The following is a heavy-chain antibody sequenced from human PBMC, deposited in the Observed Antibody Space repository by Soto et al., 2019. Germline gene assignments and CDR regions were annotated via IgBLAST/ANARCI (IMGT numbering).Heavy chain of an antibody. CDR1: GGSTSSSSFF. CDR2: VYYSGGT. CDR3: ARRGFEYGASQGIFDF. Sequence: SETLSLTCTVSGGSTSSSSFFWGWIRQPPGKGLEWIGSVYYSGGTYYNPSLKSRVTMSLDTSKNHFSLNLSSVTAADTAVYYCARRGFEYGASQGIFDFWGQGILVTVSS. V-gene: IGHV4-39*02. J-gene: IGHJ4*02. D-gene: IGHD6-6*01.